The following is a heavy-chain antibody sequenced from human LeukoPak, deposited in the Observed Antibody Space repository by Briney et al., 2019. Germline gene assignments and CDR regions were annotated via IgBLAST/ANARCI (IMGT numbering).Heavy chain of an antibody. CDR1: GGTFSSYA. D-gene: IGHD5-24*01. V-gene: IGHV1-69*13. J-gene: IGHJ4*02. CDR3: ARGVEMATRHFDY. Sequence: ASVKVSCKASGGTFSSYAISWVRQAPGQGLEWMGGIIPIFGTANYAQKFQGRVTITADESTSTAYMELSSLRSEDTAVYYCARGVEMATRHFDYWGQGTPVTVSS. CDR2: IIPIFGTA.